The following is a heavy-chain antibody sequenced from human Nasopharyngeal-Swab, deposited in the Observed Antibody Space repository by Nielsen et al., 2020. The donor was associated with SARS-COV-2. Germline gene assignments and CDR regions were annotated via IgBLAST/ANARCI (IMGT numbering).Heavy chain of an antibody. CDR2: IWSDGKTT. J-gene: IGHJ3*02. CDR1: GFSFNNHG. D-gene: IGHD5-12*01. Sequence: GESLKIPCAAPGFSFNNHGMHWVRQAPGKGLEWVAVIWSDGKTTKYADSVKGRLTIPRDKSRNTLYLQMNNLRIEDTAIYYCAREGPYSGTNVFDIWGQGTMVTVSS. V-gene: IGHV3-33*01. CDR3: AREGPYSGTNVFDI.